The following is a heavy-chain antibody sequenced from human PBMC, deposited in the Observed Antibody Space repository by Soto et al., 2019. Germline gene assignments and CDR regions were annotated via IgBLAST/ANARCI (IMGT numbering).Heavy chain of an antibody. D-gene: IGHD3-22*01. Sequence: GASVKXSCKASGGTFSSYAISWVRQAPGQGLEWMGGIIPIFGTANYAQKFQGRVTITADESTSTAYMELSSLRSEDTAVYYCVRRGGSSGYYYPPNYYYGMDVWGQGTTVTVSS. CDR2: IIPIFGTA. V-gene: IGHV1-69*13. J-gene: IGHJ6*02. CDR3: VRRGGSSGYYYPPNYYYGMDV. CDR1: GGTFSSYA.